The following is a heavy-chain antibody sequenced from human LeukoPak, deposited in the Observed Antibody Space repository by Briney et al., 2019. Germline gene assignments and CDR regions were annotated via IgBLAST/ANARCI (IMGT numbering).Heavy chain of an antibody. J-gene: IGHJ4*02. Sequence: PGGSLRLSCAASGFTFSSYSMNWVRQAPGKGLEWVSSISSSSSYIYYADSVKGRFTISRDNAKNSLYLQMNSLRAEDTAVYYCARAVGRRYYFDYWGQGTLVTVSS. V-gene: IGHV3-21*01. CDR1: GFTFSSYS. CDR3: ARAVGRRYYFDY. CDR2: ISSSSSYI. D-gene: IGHD2-15*01.